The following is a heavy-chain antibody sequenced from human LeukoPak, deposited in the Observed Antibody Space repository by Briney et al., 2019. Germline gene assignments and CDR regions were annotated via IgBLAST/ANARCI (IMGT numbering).Heavy chain of an antibody. J-gene: IGHJ4*02. D-gene: IGHD6-19*01. CDR3: ARASAVAGTRDY. V-gene: IGHV3-7*01. CDR1: EFTFSSYW. CDR2: IKEDGSEK. Sequence: GGSLRLSCAASEFTFSSYWMSWVRQAPGKGLEWVANIKEDGSEKYYVDSVKGRFTIPRDNAKNSLYLQMNSLRAEDTAVYYCARASAVAGTRDYWGQGTLVTVSS.